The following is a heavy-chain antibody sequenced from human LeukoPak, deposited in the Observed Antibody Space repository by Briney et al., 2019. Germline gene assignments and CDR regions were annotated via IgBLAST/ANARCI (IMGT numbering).Heavy chain of an antibody. J-gene: IGHJ3*02. CDR3: ARDLGAVPAAMGVFDI. D-gene: IGHD2-2*01. V-gene: IGHV1-18*01. CDR2: ISTYDANT. CDR1: GYTCIDYG. Sequence: ASVKVSCKASGYTCIDYGISWVRQAPGQGLEWMGWISTYDANTNYVQKLQGRMTMTTDTSTSTVYMELRSLRSDDTAVYYCARDLGAVPAAMGVFDIWGQGTMVTVSS.